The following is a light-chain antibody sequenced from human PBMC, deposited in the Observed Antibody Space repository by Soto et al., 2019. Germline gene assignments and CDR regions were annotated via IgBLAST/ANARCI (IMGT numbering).Light chain of an antibody. CDR1: QSVGNY. Sequence: ELVLPQFPATLSFPPGCRAPLSGRASQSVGNYLAWYQQKPGQAPRLLISDASNRATGVPARFSGSGSGTDFTLTISSLEPEDFAVYYCQQYNNWPWAFGQGTKVDIK. CDR3: QQYNNWPWA. V-gene: IGKV3-11*01. CDR2: DAS. J-gene: IGKJ1*01.